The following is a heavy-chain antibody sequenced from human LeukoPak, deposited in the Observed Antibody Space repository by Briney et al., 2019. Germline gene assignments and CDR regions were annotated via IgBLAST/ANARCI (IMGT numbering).Heavy chain of an antibody. CDR2: IYHSGST. J-gene: IGHJ6*02. CDR3: AGTTMVRFYYYFGIDV. D-gene: IGHD3-10*01. V-gene: IGHV4-4*02. CDR1: GGSISSSNW. Sequence: PSETLSLTCAVSGGSISSSNWWSWVRQPPGKGLEWIGEIYHSGSTNYNPSLKSRVTISVDKSKNQFSLKLSSVTAADTAVYYCAGTTMVRFYYYFGIDVWGQGTTVTVS.